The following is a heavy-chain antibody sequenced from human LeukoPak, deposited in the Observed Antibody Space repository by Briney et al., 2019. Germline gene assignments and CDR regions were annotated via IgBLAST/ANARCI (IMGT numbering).Heavy chain of an antibody. CDR1: GFTFSSYT. CDR2: IWYDGSNK. J-gene: IGHJ4*02. V-gene: IGHV3-33*08. D-gene: IGHD1-26*01. Sequence: GGSLRLSCAASGFTFSSYTMNWVRQAPGKGLEWVAVIWYDGSNKYYADSVKGRFTISRDNSKNTLYLQMNSLRAEDTAVYYCARDSGSYYADYWGQGTLVTVSS. CDR3: ARDSGSYYADY.